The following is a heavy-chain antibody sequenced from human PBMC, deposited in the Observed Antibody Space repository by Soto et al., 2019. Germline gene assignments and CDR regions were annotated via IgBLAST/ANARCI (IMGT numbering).Heavy chain of an antibody. J-gene: IGHJ5*02. D-gene: IGHD3-3*01. CDR3: ARDQFTIFGVENWFDP. CDR2: ISAYNGNT. Sequence: ASVKVSCKASGYTFTSYGISWVRQAPGQGLEWMGWISAYNGNTNYAQKLQGRVTMTTDTSTSTAYMELRSLRSDDTAVYYCARDQFTIFGVENWFDPWGQGTLVTVSS. V-gene: IGHV1-18*01. CDR1: GYTFTSYG.